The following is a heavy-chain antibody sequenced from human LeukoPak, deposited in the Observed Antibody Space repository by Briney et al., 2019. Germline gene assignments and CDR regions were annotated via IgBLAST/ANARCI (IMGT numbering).Heavy chain of an antibody. CDR3: AIGWGFIAVTQGAFDI. CDR1: GGSISSYY. Sequence: PSETLSLTCTVSGGSISSYYWSWIRQPPGKGLEWIGYIYYSGSTNYNPSLKSRVTISVDTSKNQFSLKLNSVTAADTAVYYCAIGWGFIAVTQGAFDIWGQGTMVTVSS. D-gene: IGHD6-19*01. CDR2: IYYSGST. J-gene: IGHJ3*02. V-gene: IGHV4-59*01.